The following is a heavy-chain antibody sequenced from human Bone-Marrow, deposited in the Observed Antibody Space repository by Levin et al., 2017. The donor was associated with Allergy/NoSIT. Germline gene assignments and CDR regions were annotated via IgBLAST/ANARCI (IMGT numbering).Heavy chain of an antibody. D-gene: IGHD5-18*01. Sequence: LSLTCAASGFRFHNSSMNWVRQAPGKGLEWVSSISSRSSHIYYVDSVEGRFTISRDNAKSSLFLQMNSLRAEDTAVYYCARAKQGYIYDPFDMWGQGTLVTVSS. CDR2: ISSRSSHI. CDR1: GFRFHNSS. CDR3: ARAKQGYIYDPFDM. J-gene: IGHJ3*02. V-gene: IGHV3-21*01.